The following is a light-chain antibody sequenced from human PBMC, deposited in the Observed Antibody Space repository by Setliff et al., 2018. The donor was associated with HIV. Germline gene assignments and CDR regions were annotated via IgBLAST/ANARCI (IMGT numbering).Light chain of an antibody. Sequence: QSALTQPASVSGSPGQSITISCTGTSSDVGSYNLVSWYQQHPGRAPKLMIYEVSKRPSGVSNRFSGSKSGNTASLTISGLQADDETDYYRCSYAGSAYVIFGGGTKSPS. CDR3: CSYAGSAYVI. CDR2: EVS. V-gene: IGLV2-23*02. CDR1: SSDVGSYNL. J-gene: IGLJ2*01.